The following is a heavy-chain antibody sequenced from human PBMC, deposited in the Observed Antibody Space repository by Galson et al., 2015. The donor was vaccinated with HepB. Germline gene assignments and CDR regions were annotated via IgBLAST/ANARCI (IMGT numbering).Heavy chain of an antibody. CDR1: GYSFTSYW. V-gene: IGHV5-51*01. D-gene: IGHD2-2*01. J-gene: IGHJ5*02. CDR3: AKQWGYCSSTSCYDRDAWFDP. CDR2: IYPGDSDT. Sequence: QSGAEVKKPGESLKISCTGSGYSFTSYWIGWVRQMPGKGLEWMGIIYPGDSDTRYSPSFQGQVTISADKSISTAYLQWSSLKASDTAMYYCAKQWGYCSSTSCYDRDAWFDPWGQGTLVTVSS.